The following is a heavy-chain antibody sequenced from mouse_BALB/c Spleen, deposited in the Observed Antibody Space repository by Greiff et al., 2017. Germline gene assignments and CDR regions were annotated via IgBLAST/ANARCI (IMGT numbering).Heavy chain of an antibody. D-gene: IGHD2-2*01. CDR2: IDPENGDT. CDR3: NAGYTAMDD. J-gene: IGHJ4*01. CDR1: GFNIKDYY. V-gene: IGHV14-4*02. Sequence: VQLQQSGAELVRSGASVKLSCTASGFNIKDYYMHWVKQRPEQGLEWIGWIDPENGDTEYAPKFQGKATLTADTSSNTAYLQLRSLTSEDTAVYYGNAGYTAMDDWGQGTSVTVAA.